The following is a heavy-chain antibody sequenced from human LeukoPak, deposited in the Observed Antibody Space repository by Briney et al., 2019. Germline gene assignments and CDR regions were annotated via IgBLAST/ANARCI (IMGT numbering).Heavy chain of an antibody. J-gene: IGHJ4*02. CDR1: GGSISSGSYY. Sequence: SETLSLTCTVSGGSISSGSYYWSWIRQPAGKGLEWIGRIYTSGSTNYNPSLKSRVTISVDTSKNQFSLKPSSVTAADTAVYYCAREVDYYDSSGYYYVFYFDYWGQGTLVTVSS. CDR3: AREVDYYDSSGYYYVFYFDY. V-gene: IGHV4-61*02. CDR2: IYTSGST. D-gene: IGHD3-22*01.